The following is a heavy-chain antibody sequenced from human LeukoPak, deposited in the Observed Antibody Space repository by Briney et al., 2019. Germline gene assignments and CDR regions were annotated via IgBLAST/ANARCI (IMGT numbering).Heavy chain of an antibody. V-gene: IGHV4-39*01. Sequence: PSETLSLTCTVSGGSISSSSYYWDWIRQPPGKGLEWIGSIYYSGSTYYNPSLKSRVTISVDTSKNQFSLKLNSVTAADTAVYYCARRATGPYLDAFDIWGQGTMVTVSS. CDR2: IYYSGST. CDR1: GGSISSSSYY. J-gene: IGHJ3*02. CDR3: ARRATGPYLDAFDI.